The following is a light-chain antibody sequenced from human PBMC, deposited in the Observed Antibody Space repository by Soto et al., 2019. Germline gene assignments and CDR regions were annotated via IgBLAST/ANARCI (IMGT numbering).Light chain of an antibody. Sequence: DIQMTQSPSSLSASVGDRVTITCQASQDISNYLNWYQQKPGKAPKLLIYDASNLETGVPSRFSGSGSGTDFTFTISSLQPEDIATYYWQQYDNLPFTFGQGTRLAIK. CDR1: QDISNY. V-gene: IGKV1-33*01. CDR3: QQYDNLPFT. J-gene: IGKJ5*01. CDR2: DAS.